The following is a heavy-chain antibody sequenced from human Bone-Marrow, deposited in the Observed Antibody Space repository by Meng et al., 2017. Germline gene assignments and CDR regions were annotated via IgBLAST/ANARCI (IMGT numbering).Heavy chain of an antibody. Sequence: ASVKVSCKASGYTFTSYYMHWVRQAPGQGLEWMGIINPSGGSTSYAQKFQGRVTMTTDTSTSTAYMELRSLRSDDTAVYYCARDGRIVVVVAATAFDIWGQGTMVTVSS. CDR1: GYTFTSYY. CDR2: INPSGGST. CDR3: ARDGRIVVVVAATAFDI. D-gene: IGHD2-15*01. J-gene: IGHJ3*02. V-gene: IGHV1-46*01.